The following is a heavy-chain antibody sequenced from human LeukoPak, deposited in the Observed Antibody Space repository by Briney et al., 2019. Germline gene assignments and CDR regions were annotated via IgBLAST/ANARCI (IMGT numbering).Heavy chain of an antibody. V-gene: IGHV1-69*04. CDR1: GGTFSSYA. Sequence: SVKVSCKASGGTFSSYAISWVRQAPGQGLEWMGRIIPILGIANYAQKFQGRVTITADKSTSTAYMELSSLRSEDTAVYYCARDLYYDILTGYDAFDIWGQGTMVTVSS. D-gene: IGHD3-9*01. CDR2: IIPILGIA. CDR3: ARDLYYDILTGYDAFDI. J-gene: IGHJ3*02.